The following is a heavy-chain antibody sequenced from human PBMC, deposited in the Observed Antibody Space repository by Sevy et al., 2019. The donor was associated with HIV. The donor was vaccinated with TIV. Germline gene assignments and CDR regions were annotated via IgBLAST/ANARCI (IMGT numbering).Heavy chain of an antibody. CDR2: IYFTGNT. CDR1: GGSISSYF. Sequence: SETLSLTCSVSGGSISSYFWTWVRQSPGKGLEWIGNIYFTGNTDYSPSLKSRVTLSLDTSKSQFSLTLKSVTAAETAINFCAGDSTTRPRVLDYWGQGTLVTVSS. J-gene: IGHJ4*02. D-gene: IGHD1-1*01. CDR3: AGDSTTRPRVLDY. V-gene: IGHV4-59*01.